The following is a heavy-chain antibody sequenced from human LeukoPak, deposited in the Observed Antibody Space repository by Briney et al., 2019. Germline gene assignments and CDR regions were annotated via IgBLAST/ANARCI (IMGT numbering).Heavy chain of an antibody. V-gene: IGHV1-8*01. J-gene: IGHJ6*03. CDR3: ARFTGTTSSDYYYYMDV. Sequence: GASVKVSCKASGYTFTSYDINWVRQATGPGLEWMGWMNPNSGNTGYAQKFQGRVTMTRNTSISTAYMELSSLRSEDTAVYYCARFTGTTSSDYYYYMDVWGKGTTVTVSS. CDR1: GYTFTSYD. CDR2: MNPNSGNT. D-gene: IGHD1-7*01.